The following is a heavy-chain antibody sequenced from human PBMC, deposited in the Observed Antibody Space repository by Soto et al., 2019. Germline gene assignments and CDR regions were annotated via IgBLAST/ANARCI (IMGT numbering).Heavy chain of an antibody. CDR3: ARDQDYYGSGRDNWFDP. V-gene: IGHV3-33*01. CDR1: GYTFSSYG. J-gene: IGHJ5*02. Sequence: QVQLVESGGGVVQPGRSLRLSCAASGYTFSSYGMHWVRQAPGKGLEWVAVIWYDGSNKYYADSVKGRFTISRDNSKNTLYLQMNSLRAEDTAVYYGARDQDYYGSGRDNWFDPWGQGTLVTVSS. D-gene: IGHD3-10*01. CDR2: IWYDGSNK.